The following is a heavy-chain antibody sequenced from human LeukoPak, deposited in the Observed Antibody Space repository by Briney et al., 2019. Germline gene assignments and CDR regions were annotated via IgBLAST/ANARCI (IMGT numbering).Heavy chain of an antibody. CDR2: INPNSGGT. V-gene: IGHV1-2*06. J-gene: IGHJ3*02. Sequence: ASVKVSCKASGYTFTGYYMHWVRQAPGQGLEWMGRINPNSGGTNYAQKFQGRVTMTRDTSISTAYMELSRLRSEDTAVYYCARQGALASDAFDIWGQGTMVTVSS. CDR3: ARQGALASDAFDI. CDR1: GYTFTGYY.